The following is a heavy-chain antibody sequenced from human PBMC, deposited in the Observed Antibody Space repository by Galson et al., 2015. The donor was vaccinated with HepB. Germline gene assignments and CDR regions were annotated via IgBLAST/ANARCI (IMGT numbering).Heavy chain of an antibody. Sequence: SLRLSCAASGFTFSGSAMHWVRQASGKGLEWVGRIRSKANSYATAYAASVKGRFTISRDDSKNTVYLQMNSLKTEDTAVYYCNTLWFGVGALYYGMDVWGQGTTVTVS. CDR2: IRSKANSYAT. D-gene: IGHD3-10*01. V-gene: IGHV3-73*01. J-gene: IGHJ6*02. CDR3: NTLWFGVGALYYGMDV. CDR1: GFTFSGSA.